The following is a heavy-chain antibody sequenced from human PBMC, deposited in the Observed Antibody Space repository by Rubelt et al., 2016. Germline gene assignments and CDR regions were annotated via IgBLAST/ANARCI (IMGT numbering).Heavy chain of an antibody. CDR3: ARDLGNNWNYVDPETS. V-gene: IGHV4-31*03. CDR2: IYYSGST. Sequence: QVQLRESGPGLVKPSQTLSLTCTVSGGSISSGGYYWSWIRQHPGKGLEWIGYIYYSGSTYYNPSLKSRVTISVDTSKNQFSLKLSSVTAADTAVYYCARDLGNNWNYVDPETSWGQGTLVTVSS. J-gene: IGHJ5*02. CDR1: GGSISSGGYY. D-gene: IGHD1-7*01.